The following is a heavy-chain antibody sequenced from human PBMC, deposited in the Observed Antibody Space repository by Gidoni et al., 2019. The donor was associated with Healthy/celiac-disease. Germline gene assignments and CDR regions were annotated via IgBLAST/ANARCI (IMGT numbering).Heavy chain of an antibody. Sequence: MGGIIPIFGTANYAQKFQGRVTITADESTSTAYMELSSLRSEDTAVYYCARDRLQGGIAVFPLDYWGQGTLVTVSS. J-gene: IGHJ4*02. CDR3: ARDRLQGGIAVFPLDY. V-gene: IGHV1-69*01. CDR2: IIPIFGTA. D-gene: IGHD6-19*01.